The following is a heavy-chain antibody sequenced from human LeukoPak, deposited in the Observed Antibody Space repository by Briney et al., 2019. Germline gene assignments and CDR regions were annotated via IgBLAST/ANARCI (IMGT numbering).Heavy chain of an antibody. V-gene: IGHV3-21*01. CDR2: ISSSSSYI. D-gene: IGHD3-22*01. CDR3: AREPPYYDSSGYFWFDP. Sequence: GGSLRLSCAASGFTFSSYAMSWVRQAPGKGLEWVSSISSSSSYIYYADSVKGRFTISRDNAKNSLYLQMNSLRAEDTAVYYCAREPPYYDSSGYFWFDPWGQGTLVTVSS. J-gene: IGHJ5*02. CDR1: GFTFSSYA.